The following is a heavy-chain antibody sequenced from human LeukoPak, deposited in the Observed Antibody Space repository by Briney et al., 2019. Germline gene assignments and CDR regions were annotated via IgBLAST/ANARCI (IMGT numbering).Heavy chain of an antibody. CDR2: ISYNGNT. V-gene: IGHV4-59*08. J-gene: IGHJ4*02. D-gene: IGHD1-14*01. Sequence: PSETLSLTCTVSGGSISSYYWSWIRQPPGKGLEWIGYISYNGNTSYNPSLKSRATISVDTSKTQFSLNLSSVTAADTAVYYCARIGARSPDYWGQGTLVTVSS. CDR3: ARIGARSPDY. CDR1: GGSISSYY.